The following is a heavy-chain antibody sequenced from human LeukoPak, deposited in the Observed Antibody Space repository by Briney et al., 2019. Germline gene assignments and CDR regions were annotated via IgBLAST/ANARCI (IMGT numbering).Heavy chain of an antibody. CDR1: GGSFSGYH. D-gene: IGHD3-22*01. CDR2: INPSGST. V-gene: IGHV4-34*01. J-gene: IGHJ6*03. CDR3: ARGRHDITMIVVVMTSVSYYLDV. Sequence: SETLSLTCAVYGGSFSGYHRTWIRQSPGKGLEWIGDINPSGSTYYNPSLKSRLTISVDTSENQFSLKLRSVTAADTAVYYCARGRHDITMIVVVMTSVSYYLDVWGKGTTVTVS.